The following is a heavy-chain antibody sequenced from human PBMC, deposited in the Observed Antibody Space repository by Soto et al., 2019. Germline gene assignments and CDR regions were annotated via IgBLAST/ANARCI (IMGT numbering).Heavy chain of an antibody. CDR2: MNPNSGNT. Sequence: QVQLVQSGAEVKKPGASVKVSCQASGYTFTSYDINWVRQATGQGLEWMGWMNPNSGNTGYAQKFQGRVTMTRNTSISTAYMELSSLRSEDTAVYYCARCIYYYYGMDVWGQGTTVTVSS. J-gene: IGHJ6*02. D-gene: IGHD2-8*01. CDR3: ARCIYYYYGMDV. V-gene: IGHV1-8*01. CDR1: GYTFTSYD.